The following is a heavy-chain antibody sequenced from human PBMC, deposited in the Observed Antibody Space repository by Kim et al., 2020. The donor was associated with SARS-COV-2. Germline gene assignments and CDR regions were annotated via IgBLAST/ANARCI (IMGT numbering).Heavy chain of an antibody. D-gene: IGHD3-22*01. J-gene: IGHJ4*02. V-gene: IGHV3-30*07. Sequence: VKGRFTISRDNSKNTLYLQMNSLRAEDTAVYYCARVYYYDSSGYYYYFDYWGQGTLVTVSS. CDR3: ARVYYYDSSGYYYYFDY.